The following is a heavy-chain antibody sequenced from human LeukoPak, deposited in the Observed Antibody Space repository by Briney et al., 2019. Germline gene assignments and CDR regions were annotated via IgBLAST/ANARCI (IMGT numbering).Heavy chain of an antibody. D-gene: IGHD2-2*01. CDR3: ATAYCSTTTCSRPWWFDP. Sequence: PSETLSLTCTVSGGSISSYYWNCIRQPPGKGLEWIGYISYSGSTNYNPSLKSRVSISVDTSKNQFSLKLSSVTAADTAVYYCATAYCSTTTCSRPWWFDPWGQGTLVTVSS. CDR1: GGSISSYY. CDR2: ISYSGST. J-gene: IGHJ5*02. V-gene: IGHV4-59*01.